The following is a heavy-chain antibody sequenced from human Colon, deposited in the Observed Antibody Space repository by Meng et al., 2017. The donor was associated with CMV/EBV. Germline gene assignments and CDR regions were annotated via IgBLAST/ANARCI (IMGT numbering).Heavy chain of an antibody. CDR1: GLTFGSYT. Sequence: SCAVSGLTFGSYTMSWVRQAPGRGLEWVESINSYAYNIGYADSVKGRFTIPRDNAKNSLYLQMNSLGAEDTAVYFCVREIRRSWFDPWGQGTLVTVSS. CDR2: INSYAYNI. CDR3: VREIRRSWFDP. V-gene: IGHV3-21*01. J-gene: IGHJ5*02. D-gene: IGHD4-17*01.